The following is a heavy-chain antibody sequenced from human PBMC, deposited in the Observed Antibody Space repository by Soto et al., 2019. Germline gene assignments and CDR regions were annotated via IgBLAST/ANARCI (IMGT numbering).Heavy chain of an antibody. Sequence: SETLSLTCTVSAASFSKYYWTWIRQPPGKGLEWIGYIYFNGNTKYNPSLEGRLTISIDTSKKEFSLKLTSVTAADAAVYYCASVTFGGIVLAHWGQGTLVTGLL. D-gene: IGHD3-16*01. CDR1: AASFSKYY. CDR2: IYFNGNT. CDR3: ASVTFGGIVLAH. J-gene: IGHJ4*02. V-gene: IGHV4-59*01.